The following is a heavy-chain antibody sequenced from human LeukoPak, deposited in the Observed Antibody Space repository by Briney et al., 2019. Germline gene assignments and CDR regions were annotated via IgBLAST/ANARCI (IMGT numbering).Heavy chain of an antibody. CDR3: AKDLKTGYSSGSSWAFDI. CDR2: MNPNSGNT. CDR1: GYTFTSYD. Sequence: ASVKVSCKASGYTFTSYDINWVRQATGQGLEWMGWMNPNSGNTGYAQKFQGRVTITRNTSISTAYMELSSLRSEDTAIYYCAKDLKTGYSSGSSWAFDIWGQGTMVTVSS. J-gene: IGHJ3*02. V-gene: IGHV1-8*03. D-gene: IGHD6-19*01.